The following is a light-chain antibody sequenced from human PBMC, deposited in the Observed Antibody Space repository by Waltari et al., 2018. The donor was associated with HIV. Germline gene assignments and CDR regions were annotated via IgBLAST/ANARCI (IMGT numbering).Light chain of an antibody. V-gene: IGLV3-25*03. Sequence: SSELTHPPSVSVSPGQTAIITCPGAASPKPYTHWFQQKAGHAPVVVIHKNTERPSGIPERFSASRSGTTVTLTITGVQTDDEADYYCLSADSSGTYVFGPGTTVTVL. J-gene: IGLJ1*01. CDR3: LSADSSGTYV. CDR1: ASPKPY. CDR2: KNT.